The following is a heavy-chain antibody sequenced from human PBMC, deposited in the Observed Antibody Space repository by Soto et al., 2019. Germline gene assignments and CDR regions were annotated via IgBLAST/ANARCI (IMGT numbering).Heavy chain of an antibody. CDR3: AKVRRAEY. J-gene: IGHJ1*01. CDR2: ISYDGSNK. CDR1: GFTFSSYG. V-gene: IGHV3-30*18. Sequence: QVQLVESGGGVVQPGRSLRLSCAASGFTFSSYGMHWVRQAPGKGLEWVAVISYDGSNKYYADSVKARFTISRDNSKNTMRLTGNTDGSDDTDFDKCAKVRRAEY.